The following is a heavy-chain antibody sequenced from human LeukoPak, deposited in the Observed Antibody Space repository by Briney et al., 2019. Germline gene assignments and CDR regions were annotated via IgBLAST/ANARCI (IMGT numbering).Heavy chain of an antibody. D-gene: IGHD3-22*01. CDR1: GGSISSGIYY. CDR3: ARGGSYYYDSSGYYFFDY. CDR2: IYYSGST. J-gene: IGHJ4*02. V-gene: IGHV4-31*03. Sequence: SETLSLTCTVSGGSISSGIYYWTWIRQHPGKGLELIGYIYYSGSTYYNPSLKSRVTISVDTSKNHFSLRLSSVTAADTAVYYCARGGSYYYDSSGYYFFDYWGQGTLVTVSS.